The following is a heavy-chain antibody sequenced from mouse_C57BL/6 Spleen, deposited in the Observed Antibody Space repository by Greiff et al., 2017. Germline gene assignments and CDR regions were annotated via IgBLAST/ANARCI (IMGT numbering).Heavy chain of an antibody. D-gene: IGHD1-1*01. J-gene: IGHJ2*01. CDR1: GYTFTSYW. V-gene: IGHV1-64*01. Sequence: QVQLQQPGAELVKPGASVKLSCKASGYTFTSYWMHWVQQRPGQGLEWIGMIHPNSGSTNYNEKFKSKATLTVDKSTSTAYMQLSILTSEDSAVYYCAPFITTVVNYFDYWGQGTTLTVSS. CDR2: IHPNSGST. CDR3: APFITTVVNYFDY.